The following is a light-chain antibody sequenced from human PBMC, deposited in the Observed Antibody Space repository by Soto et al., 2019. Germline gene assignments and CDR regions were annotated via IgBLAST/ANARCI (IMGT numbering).Light chain of an antibody. J-gene: IGLJ3*02. CDR2: EVT. Sequence: QSVLTQPRSVSGSPGQSVTISCTGTSSDVGGYNFVSWYQQHPGKAPKLMIYEVTERPSGVPRRFSGSKSANTASLTISGLQAEDEADYYCCSYAGSHIWVFGGGTKVTVL. V-gene: IGLV2-11*01. CDR3: CSYAGSHIWV. CDR1: SSDVGGYNF.